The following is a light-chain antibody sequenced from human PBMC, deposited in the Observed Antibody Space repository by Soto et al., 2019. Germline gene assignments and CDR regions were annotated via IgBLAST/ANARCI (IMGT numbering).Light chain of an antibody. CDR3: QQYHGWPWT. V-gene: IGKV3-15*01. CDR2: GAS. J-gene: IGKJ1*01. Sequence: EIVMTQSPATLSVSPGEGATLSCSASQSISNHLAWFQQKPGQAPRLLITGASTRVTGIPARFSGSGSGTEFTLTISSLQSEDFAVYYCQQYHGWPWTFGQGTKVEIK. CDR1: QSISNH.